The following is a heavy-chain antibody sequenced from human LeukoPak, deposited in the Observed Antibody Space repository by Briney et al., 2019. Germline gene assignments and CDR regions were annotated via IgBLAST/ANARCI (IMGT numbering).Heavy chain of an antibody. J-gene: IGHJ4*02. CDR1: RFSFSTYA. D-gene: IGHD4-17*01. Sequence: GGFLRLSCAACRFSFSTYAMHWVRQAPGKGLEWVSSISASGGSTYSADSVKGRFTISRDNSKNTVYLQVSSLRAEDTAIYYCAKVFRPDGDFHSFDFWGQGTLVTVSS. CDR3: AKVFRPDGDFHSFDF. V-gene: IGHV3-23*01. CDR2: ISASGGST.